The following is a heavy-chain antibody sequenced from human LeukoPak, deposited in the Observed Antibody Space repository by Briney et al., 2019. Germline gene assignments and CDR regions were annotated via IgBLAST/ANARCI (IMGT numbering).Heavy chain of an antibody. V-gene: IGHV1-2*02. J-gene: IGHJ4*02. CDR2: INPNSGGT. CDR3: ARDYYGDYVSYDY. D-gene: IGHD4-17*01. Sequence: GASVKVSCKASGYTFTDYYMHWVRQAPGQGLEWMGWINPNSGGTNYAQKFQGRVTMTRDTSISTAYMELSRLRSDDTAVYYCARDYYGDYVSYDYWGQGTLVTVSS. CDR1: GYTFTDYY.